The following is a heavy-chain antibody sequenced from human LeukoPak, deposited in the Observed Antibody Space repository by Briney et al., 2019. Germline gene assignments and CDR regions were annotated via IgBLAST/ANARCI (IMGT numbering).Heavy chain of an antibody. CDR2: IYYSGST. CDR1: GGSIRSSTDY. D-gene: IGHD6-19*01. V-gene: IGHV4-39*07. Sequence: SETLSLTCTVSGGSIRSSTDYWGWIRQPPGKELEWIGSIYYSGSTYYNPSLKSRVTISVDTSKNQFSVKLSSVTASDTAVYYCARSIRGYSSGWYYFDYWGQGTLVTVSS. J-gene: IGHJ4*02. CDR3: ARSIRGYSSGWYYFDY.